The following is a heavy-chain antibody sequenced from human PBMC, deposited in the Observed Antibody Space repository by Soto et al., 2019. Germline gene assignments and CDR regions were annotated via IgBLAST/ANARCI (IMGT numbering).Heavy chain of an antibody. CDR3: ARGGTCTGAGCSGGGDY. J-gene: IGHJ4*02. CDR2: ISSDNNYI. Sequence: EVHLVESGGGLVKPGGSLRLSCAASGFTFSDYSMNWMRQAPGKGLEWVASISSDNNYIYYRDSVEGRFTISRDNAKNSLYLQMPSLGAEDTVVYYWARGGTCTGAGCSGGGDYWGQGTLVTVSS. CDR1: GFTFSDYS. V-gene: IGHV3-21*06. D-gene: IGHD2-15*01.